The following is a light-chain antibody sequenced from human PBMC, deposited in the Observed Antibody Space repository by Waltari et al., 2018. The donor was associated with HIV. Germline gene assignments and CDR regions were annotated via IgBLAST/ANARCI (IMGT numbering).Light chain of an antibody. CDR2: RDT. Sequence: SVLTQPPPASGPPGQKVTISCSGSSSNLGRNYVFWYQQPPGAAPKLLIYRDTQRPSGVPDRFSGSKSGTSASLAISGLRSEDEAGYSCATWDDSLNGVLFGGGTNLNVL. CDR1: SSNLGRNY. V-gene: IGLV1-47*01. CDR3: ATWDDSLNGVL. J-gene: IGLJ2*01.